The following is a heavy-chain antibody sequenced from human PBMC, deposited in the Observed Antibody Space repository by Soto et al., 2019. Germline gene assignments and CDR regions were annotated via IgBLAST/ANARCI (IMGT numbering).Heavy chain of an antibody. V-gene: IGHV4-34*01. CDR3: ARGVLLWFGESKSYYFDY. CDR2: INHSGST. J-gene: IGHJ4*02. Sequence: ASETLSLTCAVYGGSFSGYYWSWIRQPPGKGLEWIGEINHSGSTNYNPSLKSRVTISVDTSKNQFSLKLSSVTAADTAVYYCARGVLLWFGESKSYYFDYWGQGTLVTVSS. CDR1: GGSFSGYY. D-gene: IGHD3-10*01.